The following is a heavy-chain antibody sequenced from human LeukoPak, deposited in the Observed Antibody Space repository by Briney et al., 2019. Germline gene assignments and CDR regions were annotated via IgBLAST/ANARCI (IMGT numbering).Heavy chain of an antibody. CDR1: GGSISSSSYY. CDR3: AREENWNYEVVDY. CDR2: IYYSGST. V-gene: IGHV4-39*07. J-gene: IGHJ4*02. D-gene: IGHD1-7*01. Sequence: PSETLSLTCTVSGGSISSSSYYWGWIRQPPGKGLEWIGSIYYSGSTYYNPSLKSRVTISVDTSKNQFSLKLSSVTAADTAVYYCAREENWNYEVVDYWGQGTLVTVSS.